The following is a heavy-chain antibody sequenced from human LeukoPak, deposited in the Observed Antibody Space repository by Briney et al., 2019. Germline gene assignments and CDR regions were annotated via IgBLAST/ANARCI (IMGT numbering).Heavy chain of an antibody. CDR1: GGTFSSYA. V-gene: IGHV1-69*13. CDR2: IIPIFGTA. D-gene: IGHD5-12*01. J-gene: IGHJ4*02. Sequence: ASVKVSCKASGGTFSSYAISWVRQAPGQGLEWMGGIIPIFGTANYAQKFQGRVTITADESTSTAYMELSSLRPEDMAVYYCAKEIFSGLLYIDYWGQGTLVTVSS. CDR3: AKEIFSGLLYIDY.